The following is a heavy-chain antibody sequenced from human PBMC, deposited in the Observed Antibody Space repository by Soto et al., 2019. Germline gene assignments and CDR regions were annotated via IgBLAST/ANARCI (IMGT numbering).Heavy chain of an antibody. D-gene: IGHD6-13*01. CDR3: ARGPDGGQQGY. Sequence: PSETLSLTCAVYGGPFSGYYWSWIRQPPGKGPEWIGEINHSGSTNYTPSLKSRVTISVDTSKNQFSLKLSSVTAADTAVYYCARGPDGGQQGYWGQGTLVTVSS. J-gene: IGHJ4*02. V-gene: IGHV4-34*01. CDR1: GGPFSGYY. CDR2: INHSGST.